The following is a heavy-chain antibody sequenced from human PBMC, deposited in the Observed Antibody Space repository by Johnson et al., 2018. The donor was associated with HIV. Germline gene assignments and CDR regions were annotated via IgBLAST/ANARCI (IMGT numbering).Heavy chain of an antibody. Sequence: QVQLVESGGDLVQPGGSLRLSCAASGFSVSSNYMSWVRQAPGKGLEWVAVISYHGGTKYSADSVKGRFTISRDNSKNTLYLQMNSLRVEDTAVYYCAKGADYADYEGAFDIWGQGTMVTVSS. CDR3: AKGADYADYEGAFDI. D-gene: IGHD4-17*01. V-gene: IGHV3-30*18. J-gene: IGHJ3*02. CDR1: GFSVSSNY. CDR2: ISYHGGTK.